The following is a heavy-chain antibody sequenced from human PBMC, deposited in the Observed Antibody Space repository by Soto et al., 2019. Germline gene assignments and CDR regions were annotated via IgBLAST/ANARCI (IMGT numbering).Heavy chain of an antibody. V-gene: IGHV3-11*01. Sequence: GGSLRLSCVASGFTFSDYYMSWIRQAPGKGLEWVSYISSSGSTIYYADSVKGRFTISRDNAKNSLYLQMNSLRAEDTAVYYCAREAIFGVVIIPVGAFDIWGQGTMVTVSS. CDR1: GFTFSDYY. CDR2: ISSSGSTI. J-gene: IGHJ3*02. D-gene: IGHD3-3*01. CDR3: AREAIFGVVIIPVGAFDI.